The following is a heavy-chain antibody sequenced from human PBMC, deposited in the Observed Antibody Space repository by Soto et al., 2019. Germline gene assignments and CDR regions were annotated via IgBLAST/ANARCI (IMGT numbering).Heavy chain of an antibody. CDR3: ATDAPPEDY. J-gene: IGHJ4*02. CDR1: GYTFTSYY. CDR2: INPSGGST. Sequence: ASVKVSCKASGYTFTSYYMHWVRQAPGQGLEWMGIINPSGGSTSYAQKFQGRVTMTRDTSTSTAYMELRSLRSDDTAVYYCATDAPPEDYWGQGTLVTVSS. V-gene: IGHV1-46*01.